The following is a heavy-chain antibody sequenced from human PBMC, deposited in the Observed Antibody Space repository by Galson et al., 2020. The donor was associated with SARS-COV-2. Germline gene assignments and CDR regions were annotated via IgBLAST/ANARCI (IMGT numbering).Heavy chain of an antibody. D-gene: IGHD2-2*01. Sequence: DWDDDKYYSTSLKTRLTISKDTSKNQVVLTMTNMDPVDTATYYCARLTEVPAAMTSYYYGMDVWGQGTTVTVSS. CDR3: ARLTEVPAAMTSYYYGMDV. J-gene: IGHJ6*02. V-gene: IGHV2-70*01. CDR2: DWDDDK.